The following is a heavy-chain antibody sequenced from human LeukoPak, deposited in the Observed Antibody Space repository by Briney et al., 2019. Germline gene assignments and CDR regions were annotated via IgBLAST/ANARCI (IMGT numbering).Heavy chain of an antibody. CDR1: GGSISSGSYY. V-gene: IGHV4-61*02. CDR3: ARHLFGYCSSTSCYPRYNWFDP. Sequence: SQTLSLTCTVSGGSISSGSYYWSWIRQPAGKGLEWIGRIYTSGSTNYNPSLKSRVTISVDTSKNQFSLKLSSVTAADTAVYYCARHLFGYCSSTSCYPRYNWFDPWGQGTLVTVSS. D-gene: IGHD2-2*03. CDR2: IYTSGST. J-gene: IGHJ5*02.